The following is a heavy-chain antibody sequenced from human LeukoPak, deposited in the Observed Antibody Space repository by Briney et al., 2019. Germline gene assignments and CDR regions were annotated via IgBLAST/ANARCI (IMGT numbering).Heavy chain of an antibody. J-gene: IGHJ5*02. V-gene: IGHV4-4*07. Sequence: SETLSLTCTVSGGSISSYYWSWLRQPAGKGLEWIGRIYTSGSTNYNPSLKSRVTMSVDTSKNQFSLKLSSVTAADTAVYYCARENAGQQLLVLVSTDFWFDPWGQGTLVTVSS. CDR1: GGSISSYY. D-gene: IGHD6-13*01. CDR2: IYTSGST. CDR3: ARENAGQQLLVLVSTDFWFDP.